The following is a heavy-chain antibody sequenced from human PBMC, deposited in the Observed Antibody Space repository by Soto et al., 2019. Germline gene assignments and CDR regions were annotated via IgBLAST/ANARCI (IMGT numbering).Heavy chain of an antibody. CDR3: AAAHYGSGSYQPNWFDP. J-gene: IGHJ5*02. V-gene: IGHV1-58*02. CDR1: GFTFTSSA. D-gene: IGHD3-10*01. CDR2: IVVGSGNT. Sequence: ASVKVSCKASGFTFTSSAMQWVRQARGQRLEWIGWIVVGSGNTNYAQKFQERVTITRDMSTSTAYMELSSLRSEDTAVYYCAAAHYGSGSYQPNWFDPWGQGTLVTVSS.